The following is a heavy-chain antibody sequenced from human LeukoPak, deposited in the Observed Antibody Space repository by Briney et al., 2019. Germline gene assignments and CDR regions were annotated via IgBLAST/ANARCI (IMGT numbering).Heavy chain of an antibody. CDR3: ARPTYSGSYYWFDY. Sequence: GGSLRLSCAASGFAFTNYDMHWVRQAPGKGLEWVAFISYDVTNKFYAESVKGRFTISRDNSKNTLYLQMNSLRTEDTAVYYCARPTYSGSYYWFDYWGQGTLVTVSS. V-gene: IGHV3-30*03. CDR2: ISYDVTNK. J-gene: IGHJ4*02. D-gene: IGHD1-26*01. CDR1: GFAFTNYD.